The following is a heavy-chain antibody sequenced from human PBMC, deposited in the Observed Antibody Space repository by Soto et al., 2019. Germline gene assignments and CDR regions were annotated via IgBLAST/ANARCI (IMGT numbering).Heavy chain of an antibody. CDR3: ARGFPYYDILTGSLQPFDY. V-gene: IGHV4-34*01. CDR2: INHSGIT. D-gene: IGHD3-9*01. Sequence: SETLSLTCAVYGGSFSGYYWSWIRQPPGKGLEWIGEINHSGITNYNPSLKSRVTISVDTSKNQFSLKLSSVTAADTAVYYCARGFPYYDILTGSLQPFDYCGQGTLVTVSS. CDR1: GGSFSGYY. J-gene: IGHJ4*02.